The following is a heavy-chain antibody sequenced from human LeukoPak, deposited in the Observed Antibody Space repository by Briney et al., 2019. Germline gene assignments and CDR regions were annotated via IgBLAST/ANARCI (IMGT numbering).Heavy chain of an antibody. Sequence: PGGSLRLSCAASGFTFDDYAMHWVRQAPGKGLEWVSGISWNSGSIGYADSVKGRFTISRDNAKNSLYLQMNSLRAEDTALYYCAKTAHYYDSSGYYYGYFQHWGQGTLVTVSS. CDR2: ISWNSGSI. D-gene: IGHD3-22*01. J-gene: IGHJ1*01. CDR1: GFTFDDYA. V-gene: IGHV3-9*01. CDR3: AKTAHYYDSSGYYYGYFQH.